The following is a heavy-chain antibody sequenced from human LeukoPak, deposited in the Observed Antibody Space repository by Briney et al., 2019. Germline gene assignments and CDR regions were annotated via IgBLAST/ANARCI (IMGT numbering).Heavy chain of an antibody. CDR3: ARDFAVITAYYYGMDV. Sequence: PSETLSLTCTVSGVSISDYYWSWIRQPPGKGLEFIGYIYHSGTTNYNPSLKSRVTMSTDTSKNQVSLKLRSVTAADTAVYYCARDFAVITAYYYGMDVWGQGTTVTVSS. CDR1: GVSISDYY. CDR2: IYHSGTT. J-gene: IGHJ6*02. D-gene: IGHD3-16*01. V-gene: IGHV4-59*01.